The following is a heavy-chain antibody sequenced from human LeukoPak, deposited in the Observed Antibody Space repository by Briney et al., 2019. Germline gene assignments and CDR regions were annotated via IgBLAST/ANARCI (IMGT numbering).Heavy chain of an antibody. CDR1: GYSISSGNY. CDR2: IYHSGST. D-gene: IGHD2-2*01. V-gene: IGHV4-38-2*01. CDR3: AAYCSSTSCSNDQRDY. J-gene: IGHJ4*02. Sequence: SETLSLTCSVSGYSISSGNYWGWIRQPPGKGLEWIGSIYHSGSTYYNPSLKSRVTISVDTSKNQFSLKLSSVTAADTAVYYCAAYCSSTSCSNDQRDYWGQGTLVTVSS.